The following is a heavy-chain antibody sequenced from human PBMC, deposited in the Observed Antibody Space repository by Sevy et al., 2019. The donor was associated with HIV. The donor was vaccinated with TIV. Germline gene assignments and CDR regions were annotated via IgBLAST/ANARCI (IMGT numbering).Heavy chain of an antibody. CDR1: GYTFTTQV. Sequence: ASVKVSCRTSGYTFTTQVINWVRQAPGQGLEWMGWINTKTGNPTYAQGFTGRIVFSVDTSVNTAYLQINNLKTADTAVYYCARSPYVESREDVRGFTYWGQGTLVTVSS. CDR2: INTKTGNP. V-gene: IGHV7-4-1*02. J-gene: IGHJ4*02. CDR3: ARSPYVESREDVRGFTY. D-gene: IGHD3-22*01.